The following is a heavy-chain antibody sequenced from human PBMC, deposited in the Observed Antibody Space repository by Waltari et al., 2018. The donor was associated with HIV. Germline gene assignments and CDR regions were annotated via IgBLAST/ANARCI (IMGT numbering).Heavy chain of an antibody. D-gene: IGHD6-6*01. Sequence: QERLQQWGAGLLKPSETLSLTCAVYGGSLSGHYWSWIRQPPGKGLEWIGEISKRGRTNDSPSLKSRVTMSVDTSKNQFSLKLTSVIASDTGLYYCARGRRRTALPVRPSGGAFDLWGQGTMVTVSS. CDR3: ARGRRRTALPVRPSGGAFDL. CDR1: GGSLSGHY. V-gene: IGHV4-34*01. CDR2: ISKRGRT. J-gene: IGHJ3*01.